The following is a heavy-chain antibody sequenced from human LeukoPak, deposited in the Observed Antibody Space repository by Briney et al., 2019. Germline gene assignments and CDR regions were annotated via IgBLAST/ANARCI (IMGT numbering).Heavy chain of an antibody. Sequence: GGSLRLSCAASRFTFSSYAMAWVRQAPGKGLEWVSSISGSSGNTNYADSVKGRFTISRDNSKNTLYLQMNSLRAEDTAVYYCAKPHWNYQADWFDPWGQGTLVTVSS. V-gene: IGHV3-23*01. CDR3: AKPHWNYQADWFDP. J-gene: IGHJ5*02. CDR2: ISGSSGNT. CDR1: RFTFSSYA. D-gene: IGHD1-7*01.